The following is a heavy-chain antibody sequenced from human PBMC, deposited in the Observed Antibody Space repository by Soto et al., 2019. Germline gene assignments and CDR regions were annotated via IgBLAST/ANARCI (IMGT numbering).Heavy chain of an antibody. J-gene: IGHJ4*02. CDR1: GFSLSTSGVG. CDR2: IYWDDDK. Sequence: SGPTLVKPTQTLTLTCTFSGFSLSTSGVGVGWIRQPPGKALEWLALIYWDDDKRYSPSLKSRLTITKDTSKNQVVLTMTNMDPVDTATYYCAHSLKPRNSGYDYLDYWGQGTLVTVSS. CDR3: AHSLKPRNSGYDYLDY. D-gene: IGHD5-12*01. V-gene: IGHV2-5*02.